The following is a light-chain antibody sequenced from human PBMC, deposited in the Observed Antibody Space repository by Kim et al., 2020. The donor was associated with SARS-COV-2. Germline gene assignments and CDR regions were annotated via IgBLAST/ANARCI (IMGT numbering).Light chain of an antibody. V-gene: IGKV1-5*03. CDR2: KAS. Sequence: DIQMTQSPSTLSASVGDRVTITCRASQSISTWLAWYQQKPGKAPKLLIYKASSLEIGVPSRFSGSGSATEFTLTISSLQPDDFATYFGQEYNSDSGTFGQGTKLEI. J-gene: IGKJ2*02. CDR1: QSISTW. CDR3: QEYNSDSGT.